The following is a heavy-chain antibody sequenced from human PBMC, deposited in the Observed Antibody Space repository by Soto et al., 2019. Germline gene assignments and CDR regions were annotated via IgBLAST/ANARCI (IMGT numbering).Heavy chain of an antibody. J-gene: IGHJ4*02. Sequence: PSETLSLTCTVSGGSISSYYWSWIRQPPGKGLEWIGYIYYSGSTNYNPSLKSRVTISVDTSKNQFSLKLSSVTAADTAVYYCARDDGPYSGYESWGQGTLVTVSS. CDR2: IYYSGST. CDR1: GGSISSYY. CDR3: ARDDGPYSGYES. V-gene: IGHV4-59*01. D-gene: IGHD5-12*01.